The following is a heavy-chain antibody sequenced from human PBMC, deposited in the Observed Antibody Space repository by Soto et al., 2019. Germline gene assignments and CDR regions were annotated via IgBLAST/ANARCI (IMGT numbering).Heavy chain of an antibody. CDR1: GYTFTSYY. CDR3: ATNGGSPVAGDY. CDR2: INPSGGST. V-gene: IGHV1-46*01. J-gene: IGHJ4*02. D-gene: IGHD6-19*01. Sequence: GASVKVSCKASGYTFTSYYMHWVRQAPGQGLEWMGIINPSGGSTSYAQKFQGRVTMTRDTSTSTVYMELSSLRSEDTAVYYCATNGGSPVAGDYWGQGTLVTVSS.